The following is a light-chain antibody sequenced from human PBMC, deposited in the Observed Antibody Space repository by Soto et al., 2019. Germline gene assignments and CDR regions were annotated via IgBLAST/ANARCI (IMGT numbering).Light chain of an antibody. CDR3: QTWGIGAWV. Sequence: QSVLTQSPSASASLGASVKLTCTLSSGHSSYAIVWHQQQPEKGPRYLMKLNSDGTHSKGDGIPDRFSGSSSGAERYLTISSLQSEDEADYYCQTWGIGAWVFGGGTKLTVL. CDR2: LNSDGTH. CDR1: SGHSSYA. J-gene: IGLJ3*02. V-gene: IGLV4-69*01.